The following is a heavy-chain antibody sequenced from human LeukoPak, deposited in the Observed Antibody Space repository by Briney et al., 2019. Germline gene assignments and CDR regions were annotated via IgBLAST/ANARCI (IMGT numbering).Heavy chain of an antibody. D-gene: IGHD3-10*01. CDR1: GGSISSSTYY. Sequence: KPSETLSLTCTVSGGSISSSTYYWGWIRQPPGKGLEWIGYIYHSGSTNYNPSLKRRVTISVDTSKNQFSLKLSSVTAADTAVYYCARTRASPLNYYGSGAFNSFDPWGQGTLVTVSS. V-gene: IGHV4-61*05. J-gene: IGHJ5*02. CDR3: ARTRASPLNYYGSGAFNSFDP. CDR2: IYHSGST.